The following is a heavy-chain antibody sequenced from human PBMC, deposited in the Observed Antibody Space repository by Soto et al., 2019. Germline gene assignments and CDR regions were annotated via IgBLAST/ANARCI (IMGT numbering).Heavy chain of an antibody. CDR1: GYTFTSYA. CDR3: ARGLGLYYFDY. D-gene: IGHD1-26*01. Sequence: QVQLVQSGAEVKKPGASVKVSCKASGYTFTSYAMHWVRQAPGQRLEWMGWINAGNGNTKYLQKFQGRVTITRDTSASTAYIELSSLRSEDTAVYYCARGLGLYYFDYWGQGTLVTVSS. V-gene: IGHV1-3*01. CDR2: INAGNGNT. J-gene: IGHJ4*02.